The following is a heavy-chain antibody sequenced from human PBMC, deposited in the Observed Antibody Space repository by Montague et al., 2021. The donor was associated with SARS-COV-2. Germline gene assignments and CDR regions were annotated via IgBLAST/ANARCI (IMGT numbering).Heavy chain of an antibody. J-gene: IGHJ3*02. CDR3: ARFPTSYYYDSKAAPATSDAFDI. V-gene: IGHV4-39*01. CDR1: GGSISSSSYY. CDR2: IYYSGST. Sequence: SETLSLTCTVSGGSISSSSYYWCWIRQPPGKGLEWIGSIYYSGSTYYNPSLKSRVTISVDTSKDQFSLRLSSVTAADTAVYYCARFPTSYYYDSKAAPATSDAFDIWGQGTMVTVSS. D-gene: IGHD3-22*01.